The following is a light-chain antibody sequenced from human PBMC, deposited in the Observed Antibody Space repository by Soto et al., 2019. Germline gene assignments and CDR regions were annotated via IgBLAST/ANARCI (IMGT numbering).Light chain of an antibody. CDR2: GAS. V-gene: IGKV3-15*01. CDR3: QQYGSSST. Sequence: EIVMTQSPATLSVSPGERATVSCRASQSVSINVAWYQQKPGQAPRLLIYGASTRAAGVPARFSGSGSRTEFTLAISSLHSEDFPVYYCQQYGSSSTFGQGTKVDIK. J-gene: IGKJ1*01. CDR1: QSVSIN.